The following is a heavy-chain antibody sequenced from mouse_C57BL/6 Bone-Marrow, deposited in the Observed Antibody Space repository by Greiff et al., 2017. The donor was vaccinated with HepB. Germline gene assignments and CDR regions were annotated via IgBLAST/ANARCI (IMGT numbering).Heavy chain of an antibody. CDR3: AREWPIYYYLVGAIDY. J-gene: IGHJ4*01. CDR1: GYSFTGYY. V-gene: IGHV1-42*01. D-gene: IGHD1-1*01. Sequence: EVQLQQSGPELVKPGASVKISCKASGYSFTGYYMNWVKQSPEKSLEWIGEINPSTGGTTYNQKFKAKATLTVDKSSSTAYMQLKSLTSEDSAVYYCAREWPIYYYLVGAIDYWGQGTSVTVSS. CDR2: INPSTGGT.